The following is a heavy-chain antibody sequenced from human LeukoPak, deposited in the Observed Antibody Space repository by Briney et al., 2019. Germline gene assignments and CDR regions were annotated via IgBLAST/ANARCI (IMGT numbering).Heavy chain of an antibody. CDR1: GFTFNIYS. CDR2: ISSSSTTI. D-gene: IGHD2-2*01. V-gene: IGHV3-48*01. Sequence: GGSLRLSCAASGFTFNIYSMNWVRQAPGKGLEWVSYISSSSTTIYYADSVKGRFAISRDNAKNSLYLQMNSLRAEDTAVYYCARRYQGDDYWGQGTLVTVSS. J-gene: IGHJ4*02. CDR3: ARRYQGDDY.